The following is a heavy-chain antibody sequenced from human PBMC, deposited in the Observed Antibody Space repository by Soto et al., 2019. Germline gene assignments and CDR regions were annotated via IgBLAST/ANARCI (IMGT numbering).Heavy chain of an antibody. CDR3: ARVGVPTNFDY. CDR2: ISYDGSNK. CDR1: GFTFSSYA. D-gene: IGHD1-1*01. Sequence: ESGGGVVQPGGSLRLSCAASGFTFSSYAMHWVRQAPGKGLEWVAVISYDGSNKYYADSVKGRFTISRDNSKNTLYLQMNSLRAEDTAVYYCARVGVPTNFDYWGQGTLVTVSS. J-gene: IGHJ4*02. V-gene: IGHV3-30-3*01.